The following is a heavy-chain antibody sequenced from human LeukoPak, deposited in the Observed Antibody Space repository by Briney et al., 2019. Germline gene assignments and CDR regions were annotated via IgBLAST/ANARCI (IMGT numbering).Heavy chain of an antibody. CDR1: GFTFSSYW. D-gene: IGHD2-2*01. Sequence: GGSLRLSCAASGFTFSSYWMSWVRQAPGKGLEWVANIKQDGSEKYYVDSVKGRFTISRDNAKNSLYLQMNSLRAEDTAVYYCARVGYQGDYYYYMDVWGKGTTVTVSS. CDR2: IKQDGSEK. V-gene: IGHV3-7*01. CDR3: ARVGYQGDYYYYMDV. J-gene: IGHJ6*03.